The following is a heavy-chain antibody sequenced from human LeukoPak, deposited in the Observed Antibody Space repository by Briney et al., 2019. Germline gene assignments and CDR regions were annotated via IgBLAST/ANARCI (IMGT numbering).Heavy chain of an antibody. CDR2: IYYSGST. V-gene: IGHV4-30-4*01. CDR3: AGVSAVVPAAIAEKHNWFDP. CDR1: GGSISSGDYY. Sequence: PSETLSLTCTVSGGSISSGDYYWSWIRQPPGTGLEWIGYIYYSGSTYYNPSLKSRVTISVDTSKNQFSLKLSSVTAADTAVYYCAGVSAVVPAAIAEKHNWFDPWGQGTLVTVSS. D-gene: IGHD2-2*02. J-gene: IGHJ5*02.